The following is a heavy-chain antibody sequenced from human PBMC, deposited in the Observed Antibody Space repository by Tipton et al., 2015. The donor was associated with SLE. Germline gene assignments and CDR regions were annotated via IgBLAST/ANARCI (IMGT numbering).Heavy chain of an antibody. J-gene: IGHJ4*02. V-gene: IGHV3-23*01. D-gene: IGHD5-18*01. CDR1: RFTFSNFG. Sequence: SLRLSCAASRFTFSNFGMHWVRQAPGKGLEWVSAISGSGSSTYYAGSVKGRFTISRDNSKNTLYLQMNSLRAEDTAVYYCARDQAMVSYYFDYWGQGTLVTVSS. CDR3: ARDQAMVSYYFDY. CDR2: ISGSGSST.